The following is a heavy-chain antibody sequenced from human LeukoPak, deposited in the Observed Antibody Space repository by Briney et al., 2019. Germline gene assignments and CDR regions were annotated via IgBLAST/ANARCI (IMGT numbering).Heavy chain of an antibody. D-gene: IGHD3-10*01. CDR3: AREEVSVISDTCCSGLGY. J-gene: IGHJ4*02. CDR2: INPNSGGT. Sequence: ASVKVSCKASGYTFTGFYMHWVRQAPGQGLEWMGWINPNSGGTNYAQKFQGRVAMTRDTSINTAYMELSSLRSDDTAVYYCAREEVSVISDTCCSGLGYWGQGTLVTVSS. CDR1: GYTFTGFY. V-gene: IGHV1-2*02.